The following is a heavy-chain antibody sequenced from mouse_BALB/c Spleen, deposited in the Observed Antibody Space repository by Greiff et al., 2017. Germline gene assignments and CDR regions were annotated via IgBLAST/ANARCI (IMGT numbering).Heavy chain of an antibody. CDR3: ARSDTTMITTAWFAY. CDR1: GYTFTSYW. D-gene: IGHD2-4*01. J-gene: IGHJ3*01. V-gene: IGHV1-52*01. Sequence: QVQLKQPGAELVRPGASVKLSCKASGYTFTSYWMNWVKQRPEQGLEWIGRIDPYDSETHSNQKFKDKAILTVDKSSSTAYMQLSSLTSEDSAVYYCARSDTTMITTAWFAYWGQGTLVTVSA. CDR2: IDPYDSET.